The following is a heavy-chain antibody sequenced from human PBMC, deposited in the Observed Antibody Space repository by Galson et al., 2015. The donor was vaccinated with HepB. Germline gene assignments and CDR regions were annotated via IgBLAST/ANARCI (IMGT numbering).Heavy chain of an antibody. Sequence: SLRLSCAASGFTFSSYAMHWVRQAPGKGLEYVSAISSNGGSTYYADSVKGRFTISRDNSKNTLYLQMSSLRAEDTAVYYCVSQSIAARQVADYWGQGTLVTVSS. J-gene: IGHJ4*02. V-gene: IGHV3-64D*06. D-gene: IGHD6-6*01. CDR2: ISSNGGST. CDR1: GFTFSSYA. CDR3: VSQSIAARQVADY.